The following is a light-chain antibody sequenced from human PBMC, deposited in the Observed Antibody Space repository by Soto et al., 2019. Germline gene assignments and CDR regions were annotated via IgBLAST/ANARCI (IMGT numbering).Light chain of an antibody. CDR3: SSYAGSSNLGV. CDR2: EVT. Sequence: SVLTQPPSASGSPGQSVTISCTGTSSDVGGYNFVSWYQQHPGKAPKLMIYEVTKRPSGVPSRFSGSKSGNTASLTVSGLQAEDEADYYCSSYAGSSNLGVFGGGTKVTVL. J-gene: IGLJ3*02. V-gene: IGLV2-8*01. CDR1: SSDVGGYNF.